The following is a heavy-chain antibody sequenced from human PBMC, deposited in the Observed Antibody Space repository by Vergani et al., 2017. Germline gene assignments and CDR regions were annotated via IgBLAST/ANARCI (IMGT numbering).Heavy chain of an antibody. J-gene: IGHJ6*02. CDR2: IYYSGST. Sequence: QLQLQESGPGLVKPSETLSLTCTVSGGSISSYYWSWIRQPPGKGLEWIGYIYYSGSTNYNPSLKSRVTISVDTSKNQFSLKLSSVTAADTAVYYCARDGYYYGMDVWGQGTTVTVS. CDR3: ARDGYYYGMDV. V-gene: IGHV4-59*01. CDR1: GGSISSYY.